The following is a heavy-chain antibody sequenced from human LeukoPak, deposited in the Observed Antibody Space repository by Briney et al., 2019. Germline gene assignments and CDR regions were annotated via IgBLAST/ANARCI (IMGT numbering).Heavy chain of an antibody. V-gene: IGHV4-31*03. D-gene: IGHD1-26*01. CDR1: GGSISSYY. CDR2: IYYSGST. Sequence: PSQTLSLTCTVSGGSISSYYWSWIRQHPGKGLEWIGYIYYSGSTYYNPSLKSRVTISVDTSKNQFSLKLSSVTAADTAVYYCARTGGRWELLPHDYWGQGTLVTVSS. CDR3: ARTGGRWELLPHDY. J-gene: IGHJ4*02.